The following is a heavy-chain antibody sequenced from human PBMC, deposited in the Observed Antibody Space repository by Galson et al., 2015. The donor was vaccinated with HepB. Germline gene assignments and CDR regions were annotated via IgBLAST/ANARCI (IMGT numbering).Heavy chain of an antibody. V-gene: IGHV3-66*04. D-gene: IGHD5-18*01. CDR2: IYSGGST. CDR1: GFTVSTNY. J-gene: IGHJ6*02. CDR3: VRPGPDTVMVRGEYYSYTMDI. Sequence: SLRLSCAASGFTVSTNYMSWVRQAPGKELEWVSVIYSGGSTYYADSVKGRFTISRDNSKNTLYLQMNNLRAEDTAMYYCVRPGPDTVMVRGEYYSYTMDIWGQGTTVTVSS.